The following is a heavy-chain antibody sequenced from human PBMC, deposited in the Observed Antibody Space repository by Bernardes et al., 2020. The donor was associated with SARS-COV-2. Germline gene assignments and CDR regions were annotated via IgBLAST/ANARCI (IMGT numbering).Heavy chain of an antibody. CDR3: ARERFLEWLSDYYYCGMDV. D-gene: IGHD3-3*01. CDR2: IYTSGST. Sequence: SETLSLTCTVSGGSISSGSYYWSWIRQPAGKGLEWLGRIYTSGSTNYNPSLKSRVTISVDTSKNQCSLKLSSVTAADTAVYYCARERFLEWLSDYYYCGMDVGGQETTVTVSS. J-gene: IGHJ6*02. V-gene: IGHV4-61*02. CDR1: GGSISSGSYY.